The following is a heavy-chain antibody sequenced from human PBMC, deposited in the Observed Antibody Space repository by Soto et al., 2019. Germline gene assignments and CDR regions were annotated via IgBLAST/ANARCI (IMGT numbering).Heavy chain of an antibody. D-gene: IGHD2-15*01. Sequence: GGSLRLSSPASGVPFSSYAMHWVRQTQGKGLEWVAVISYDGSNKYYADSVKGRFTISRDNSKNTLYLQMNSLRAEDTAVYYCARDGVVVVAATANYYYYGMDVWGQGTTVTVSS. V-gene: IGHV3-30-3*01. CDR3: ARDGVVVVAATANYYYYGMDV. CDR1: GVPFSSYA. CDR2: ISYDGSNK. J-gene: IGHJ6*02.